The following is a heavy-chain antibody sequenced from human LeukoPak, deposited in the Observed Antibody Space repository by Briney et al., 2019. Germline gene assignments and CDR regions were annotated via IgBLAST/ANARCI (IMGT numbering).Heavy chain of an antibody. Sequence: GGSLRLSCAASGFAFSRYWMHWVRQAPGKGLLWVSRTSSDGSNTLYADSVKGRFTVSRDNAKNTLYLQMDSLRADDTAVYYCATANYGLDVWGQGTTVTVSS. V-gene: IGHV3-74*01. CDR1: GFAFSRYW. CDR3: ATANYGLDV. CDR2: TSSDGSNT. J-gene: IGHJ6*02.